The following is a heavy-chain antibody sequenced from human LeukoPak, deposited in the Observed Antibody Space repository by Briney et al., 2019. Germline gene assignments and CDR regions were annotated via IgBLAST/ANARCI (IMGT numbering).Heavy chain of an antibody. D-gene: IGHD1-26*01. CDR2: IIPIFGVA. Sequence: SVKVSCKASGGTFSSYAISWVRQAPGQGLEWMGRIIPIFGVANYAQKFQGRVTITADKSTSTAYMELSSLRSEDTAVYYCARGPKWELHPVFDYWGQGTLVTVSS. CDR1: GGTFSSYA. J-gene: IGHJ4*02. V-gene: IGHV1-69*04. CDR3: ARGPKWELHPVFDY.